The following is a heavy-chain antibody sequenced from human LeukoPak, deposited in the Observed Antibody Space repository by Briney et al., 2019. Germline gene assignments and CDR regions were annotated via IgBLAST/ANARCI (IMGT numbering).Heavy chain of an antibody. J-gene: IGHJ3*02. CDR1: GFAFSSYS. CDR3: ARSPSVGHSKNAFDI. D-gene: IGHD4-11*01. Sequence: GGSLRLSCAASGFAFSSYSMNWVRQAPGRGLEWVSSIGSSTKSIYYADSVKGRFIISRDNAKNSLYLQMNSLRAEDTAVYYCARSPSVGHSKNAFDIWGQGTMVTVSS. CDR2: IGSSTKSI. V-gene: IGHV3-21*01.